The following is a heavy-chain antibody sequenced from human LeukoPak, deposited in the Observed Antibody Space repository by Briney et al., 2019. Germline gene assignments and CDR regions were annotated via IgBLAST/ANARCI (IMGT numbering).Heavy chain of an antibody. Sequence: ASVKVSCKASGYTFTSYYMHWVRQAPGQGLEWMGIINPSGGSTSYAQKFQGRVTMTRDTSTSTVYMELSSLRSEDTAVYYCARDASIGIAVAGTPDYWGQGTLVTVSS. CDR2: INPSGGST. CDR3: ARDASIGIAVAGTPDY. J-gene: IGHJ4*02. CDR1: GYTFTSYY. V-gene: IGHV1-46*01. D-gene: IGHD6-19*01.